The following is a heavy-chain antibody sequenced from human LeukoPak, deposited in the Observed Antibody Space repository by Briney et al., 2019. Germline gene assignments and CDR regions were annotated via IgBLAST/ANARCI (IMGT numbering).Heavy chain of an antibody. CDR3: ARHFCRACRWYSSSWYYYYYYYMDV. V-gene: IGHV4-34*01. Sequence: PSETLSLTCAVYGGSFSGYYWSWIRQPPGKGLECIGEIHHSGSTNYNPSLKSRFTLSVDTSKNQFSLKLSSVTAADTAVYYCARHFCRACRWYSSSWYYYYYYYMDVWGKGTTVTISS. D-gene: IGHD6-13*01. CDR2: IHHSGST. J-gene: IGHJ6*03. CDR1: GGSFSGYY.